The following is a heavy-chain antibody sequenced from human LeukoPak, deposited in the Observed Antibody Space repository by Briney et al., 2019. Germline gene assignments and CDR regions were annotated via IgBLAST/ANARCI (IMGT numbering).Heavy chain of an antibody. CDR1: GFTFSTYA. CDR3: ARDPSQDDY. J-gene: IGHJ4*02. Sequence: GGSLILSCAASGFTFSTYAMHWVRQAPGKGLEWVAVISYDASTKYYADSVKGRFTISRDNSKNTVYLQMNSLRAEDTAVYYCARDPSQDDYWGQGTLVTVSS. V-gene: IGHV3-30-3*01. CDR2: ISYDASTK.